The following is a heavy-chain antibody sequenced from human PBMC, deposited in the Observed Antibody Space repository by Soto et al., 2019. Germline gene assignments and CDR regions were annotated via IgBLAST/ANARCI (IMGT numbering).Heavy chain of an antibody. CDR3: ARARSCGNYAGPNWFDR. J-gene: IGHJ5*02. Sequence: PSETLSLTCSVYGGSSSGYYWSWTRQPPGKGLEWNGAMNHSESTNYNPSLTSRATMSIDTSIYQFSLTARPVGAAHTAMYYCARARSCGNYAGPNWFDRWDQGTLATVAS. D-gene: IGHD3-22*01. CDR1: GGSSSGYY. CDR2: MNHSEST. V-gene: IGHV4-34*01.